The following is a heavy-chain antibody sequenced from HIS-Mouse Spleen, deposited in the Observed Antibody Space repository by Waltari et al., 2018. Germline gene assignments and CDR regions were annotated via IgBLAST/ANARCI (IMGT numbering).Heavy chain of an antibody. CDR2: ISYDGSNK. CDR1: GFNFSRYG. D-gene: IGHD1-7*01. J-gene: IGHJ5*02. CDR3: ARPKYNWNSIWFDP. Sequence: QVQLVESGGGVVQPGRSLRLSCAASGFNFSRYGMHWVRQAPGKGLEWVAVISYDGSNKYYADSVKGRFTISRDNSKNTLYLQMNSLRAEDTAVYYCARPKYNWNSIWFDPWGQGTLVTVSS. V-gene: IGHV3-30*04.